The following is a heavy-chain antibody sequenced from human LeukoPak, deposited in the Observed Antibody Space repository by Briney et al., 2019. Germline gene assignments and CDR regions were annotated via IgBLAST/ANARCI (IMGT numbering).Heavy chain of an antibody. D-gene: IGHD2-15*01. J-gene: IGHJ4*02. V-gene: IGHV3-30*18. CDR2: ISYDGSNK. CDR1: GFTFSSYG. Sequence: GGSLRLSCAASGFTFSSYGMHWVRQAPGKGLEWVAVISYDGSNKYYADSVKGRFTISRDNSKNTLYLQMNSLRAEDTAVYYCAKDLLVVVAATTYYFDYWGQGTLVTVSS. CDR3: AKDLLVVVAATTYYFDY.